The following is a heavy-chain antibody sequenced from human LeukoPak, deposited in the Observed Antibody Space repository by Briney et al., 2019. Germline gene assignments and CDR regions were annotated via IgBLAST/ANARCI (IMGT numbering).Heavy chain of an antibody. CDR3: ARDLRDYYYDSRGNWFDP. V-gene: IGHV1-69*04. CDR2: IIPILGIA. D-gene: IGHD3-22*01. J-gene: IGHJ5*02. Sequence: SVKVSCKASGGTFSSYAISWVRQAPGQGLEWMGRIIPILGIANYAQKFQGRVTITADKSTSTAYMELSSLRSEDTAVYYCARDLRDYYYDSRGNWFDPWGQGTLVTVSS. CDR1: GGTFSSYA.